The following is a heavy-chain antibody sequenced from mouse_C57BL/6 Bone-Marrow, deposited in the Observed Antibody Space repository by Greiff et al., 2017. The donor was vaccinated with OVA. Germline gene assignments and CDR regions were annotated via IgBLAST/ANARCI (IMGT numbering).Heavy chain of an antibody. V-gene: IGHV1-76*01. CDR1: GYTFTDYY. CDR2: IYPGSGNT. CDR3: AIGRPLAY. D-gene: IGHD3-3*01. J-gene: IGHJ3*01. Sequence: VQLQQSGAELVRPGASVKLSCKASGYTFTDYYINWVKQRPGQGLEWIARIYPGSGNTYYTEKFKGKATLTADKSSSTAYMQLSSLTSEDSAVYFCAIGRPLAYWGQGTLVTVSA.